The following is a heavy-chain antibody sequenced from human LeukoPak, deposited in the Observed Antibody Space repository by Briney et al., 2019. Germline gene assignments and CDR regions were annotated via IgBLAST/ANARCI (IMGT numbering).Heavy chain of an antibody. CDR3: ARLQQLVRSGDY. Sequence: SETLSLTCTVSGGSISSYYWSWIRQPPGKGLEWIGYIYYSGSTNYNPSLKSRVTISVDTSKNQFSPKLSSVTAADTAVYYCARLQQLVRSGDYWGQGTLVTVSS. CDR1: GGSISSYY. D-gene: IGHD6-6*01. J-gene: IGHJ4*02. V-gene: IGHV4-59*12. CDR2: IYYSGST.